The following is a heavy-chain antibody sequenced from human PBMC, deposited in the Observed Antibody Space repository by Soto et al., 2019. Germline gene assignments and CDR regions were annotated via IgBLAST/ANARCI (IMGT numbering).Heavy chain of an antibody. CDR2: INSDGST. J-gene: IGHJ4*02. V-gene: IGHV3-53*01. D-gene: IGHD5-18*01. Sequence: EVQLVESGGGLIPPGGSLRLSCAASGFLVNSAYMTWVRQAPGKGLEWLSMINSDGSTLYAESVKGRFTISRDNSKNSLDLQMNSLRAEETAMYYCARSGYSFAWGYWGQGTLVIVTS. CDR1: GFLVNSAY. CDR3: ARSGYSFAWGY.